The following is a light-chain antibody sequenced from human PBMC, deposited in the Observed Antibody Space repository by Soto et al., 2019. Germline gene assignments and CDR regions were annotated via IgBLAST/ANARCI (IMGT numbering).Light chain of an antibody. CDR1: QGIGDT. CDR3: QHYVTWPLT. J-gene: IGKJ4*01. Sequence: EIVMTQSPATLSVSPGEGATPSCRASQGIGDTLAWYQQKPGQTPRLLIYDTSIRAAGVPARFSGSRSGAEFTLTISSLQSEDFAVYYCQHYVTWPLTFGGGTKVDIK. CDR2: DTS. V-gene: IGKV3-15*01.